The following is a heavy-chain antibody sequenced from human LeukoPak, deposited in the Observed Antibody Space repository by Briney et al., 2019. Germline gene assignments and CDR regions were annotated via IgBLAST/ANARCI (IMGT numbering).Heavy chain of an antibody. Sequence: SGTLSLTCAASGGSISSSNWWSWVRQPPGKGLEWIGEIYHSGSTNYIPSLKSRVTISVDKSKNQFSLKLSSVTAADTAVYYCARWGYDSSGYYLDYWGQGTLVTVSS. CDR3: ARWGYDSSGYYLDY. D-gene: IGHD3-22*01. CDR1: GGSISSSNW. CDR2: IYHSGST. V-gene: IGHV4-4*02. J-gene: IGHJ4*02.